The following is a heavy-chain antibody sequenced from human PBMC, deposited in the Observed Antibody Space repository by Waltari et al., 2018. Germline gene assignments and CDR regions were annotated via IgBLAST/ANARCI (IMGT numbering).Heavy chain of an antibody. CDR2: INPNSGGT. J-gene: IGHJ2*01. V-gene: IGHV1-2*02. CDR3: ARGWSVVRGVIGYFDL. D-gene: IGHD3-10*01. CDR1: GYTFTGYY. Sequence: QVQLVQSGAEVKKPGASVKVSCKASGYTFTGYYMHWVRQAPGQGLEWMGWINPNSGGTNEAQKFQGRVTMTRDTSISTAYMELSRLRSDDTAVYYCARGWSVVRGVIGYFDLWGRGTLVTVSS.